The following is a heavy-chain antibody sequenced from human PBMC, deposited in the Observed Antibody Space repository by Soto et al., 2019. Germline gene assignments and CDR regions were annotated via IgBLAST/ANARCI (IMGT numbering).Heavy chain of an antibody. V-gene: IGHV4-59*01. J-gene: IGHJ6*03. D-gene: IGHD3-3*01. CDR1: GGSISSYY. CDR3: ARKYRYYDLGYYYYYMDV. Sequence: SETLSLTCTVSGGSISSYYWSWIRQPPGKGLEWIGYIYYSGSTNYNPSLKSRVTISVDTSKNQFSLKLSSVTAADTAVYYCARKYRYYDLGYYYYYMDVWGKGTSVTVS. CDR2: IYYSGST.